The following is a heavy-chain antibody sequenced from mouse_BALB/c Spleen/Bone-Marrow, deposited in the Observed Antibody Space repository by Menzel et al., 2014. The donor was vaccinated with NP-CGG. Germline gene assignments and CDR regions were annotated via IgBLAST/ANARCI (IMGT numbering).Heavy chain of an antibody. CDR2: ISSGGSST. CDR3: TRRPLQANSYFDC. J-gene: IGHJ2*01. D-gene: IGHD3-2*02. V-gene: IGHV5-6*02. CDR1: GFTFSSYG. Sequence: EVKLQESGGDLVKPGGSLKLSCAASGFTFSSYGMSWVRQTPDKRLEWVATISSGGSSTYYPASVKGRFTVSRDNAKSTLYLQMSSLNSEDAAMYYCTRRPLQANSYFDCWGQGTTLTVSS.